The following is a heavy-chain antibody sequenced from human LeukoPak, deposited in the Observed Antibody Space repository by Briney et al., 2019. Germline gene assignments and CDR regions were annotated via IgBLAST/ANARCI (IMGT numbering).Heavy chain of an antibody. V-gene: IGHV1-69*05. Sequence: GASVKVSCKASGGTFSSYAISWVRQAPGQGLEWMGRIIPIFGTANYAQKLQGRVTMTTDTSTSTAYMELRSLRSDDTAVYYCAGGAYYGPFDYWGQGTLVTVSS. D-gene: IGHD3-10*01. J-gene: IGHJ4*02. CDR1: GGTFSSYA. CDR3: AGGAYYGPFDY. CDR2: IIPIFGTA.